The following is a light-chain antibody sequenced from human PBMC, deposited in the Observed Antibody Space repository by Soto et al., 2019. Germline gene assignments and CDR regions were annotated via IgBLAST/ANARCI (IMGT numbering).Light chain of an antibody. CDR1: SSDVGGYNY. Sequence: QSALTQPASVSGSPGQSITISCTGTSSDVGGYNYVSWYQQHPGKAPKLLIYDVSNRPSGASNRFSGSKSGNTASLTISGLQAEYEADYYCSSYTGSTTLHYVFGTGTKLTVL. CDR2: DVS. V-gene: IGLV2-14*01. CDR3: SSYTGSTTLHYV. J-gene: IGLJ1*01.